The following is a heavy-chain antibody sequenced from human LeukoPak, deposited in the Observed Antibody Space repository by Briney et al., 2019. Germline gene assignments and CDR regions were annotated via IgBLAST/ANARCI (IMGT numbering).Heavy chain of an antibody. CDR3: AKGQTSGGWYKGNLDY. CDR2: ISGSGGGT. Sequence: TGGSLRLSCATSGFTFSSYDMNWVRQAPGKGLEWVSGISGSGGGTYYADSVTGRFTISRDNSKNTLYLQMKSLRAEDTAVYYCAKGQTSGGWYKGNLDYWGQGTLVTVSS. V-gene: IGHV3-23*01. CDR1: GFTFSSYD. D-gene: IGHD6-19*01. J-gene: IGHJ4*02.